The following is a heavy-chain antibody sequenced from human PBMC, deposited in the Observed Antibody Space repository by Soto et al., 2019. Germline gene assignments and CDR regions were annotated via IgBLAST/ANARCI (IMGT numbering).Heavy chain of an antibody. J-gene: IGHJ5*02. Sequence: QLQLQESGPGLVKPSETLSLTCTVSGGSISSSNYYWGWIRQPPGKGLEWIGSIYYSGSTYYNPSLTSRVTISVDTSKNPFSLKLSSVTAADTAVYYCATQEVGGSYVYTFDPWGQGTLVTVSS. D-gene: IGHD1-26*01. V-gene: IGHV4-39*01. CDR3: ATQEVGGSYVYTFDP. CDR2: IYYSGST. CDR1: GGSISSSNYY.